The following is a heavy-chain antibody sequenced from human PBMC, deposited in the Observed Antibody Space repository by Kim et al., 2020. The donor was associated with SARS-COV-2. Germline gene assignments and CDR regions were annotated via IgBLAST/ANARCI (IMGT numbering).Heavy chain of an antibody. CDR2: ISFDGSNK. CDR3: AKPPYSGHYHYAMDV. D-gene: IGHD3-10*01. CDR1: GFTFSSYG. J-gene: IGHJ6*02. Sequence: GGSLRLSCAASGFTFSSYGMHWVRQAPGKGLEWVAVISFDGSNKYYADSVKGRFTISRDNSKNTLYLQINSLRPEDTAVYYCAKPPYSGHYHYAMDVWGQGTTVTVSS. V-gene: IGHV3-30*18.